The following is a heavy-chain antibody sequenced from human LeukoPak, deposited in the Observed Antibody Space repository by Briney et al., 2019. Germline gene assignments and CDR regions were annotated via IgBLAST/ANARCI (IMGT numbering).Heavy chain of an antibody. J-gene: IGHJ4*02. Sequence: SETLSLTCAVSGGSISSGGYSWSWIRQPPGKGLEWIGYIYHSGTTYYNPSLKSRVTISLGRSKNQFSLRLSSVTAADTSVYYCARYSMATYIDYWGQGTLVTVSS. CDR3: ARYSMATYIDY. CDR1: GGSISSGGYS. CDR2: IYHSGTT. V-gene: IGHV4-30-2*01. D-gene: IGHD5-12*01.